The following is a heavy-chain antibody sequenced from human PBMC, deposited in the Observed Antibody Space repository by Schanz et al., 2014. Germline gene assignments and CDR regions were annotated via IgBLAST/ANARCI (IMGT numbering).Heavy chain of an antibody. CDR2: MNESHSTI. D-gene: IGHD5-12*01. V-gene: IGHV3-23*04. CDR1: GFSFSSYA. J-gene: IGHJ4*02. Sequence: EVQLAESGGGLVQPGGSLRLSCAASGFSFSSYAMGWVRQARGKGLEWVSAMNESHSTIYYADSVRGRFTISRDNAENTLFLQMNSLRADDTAVYYCARKVVATIGGYYDNWGQGTLVIVSS. CDR3: ARKVVATIGGYYDN.